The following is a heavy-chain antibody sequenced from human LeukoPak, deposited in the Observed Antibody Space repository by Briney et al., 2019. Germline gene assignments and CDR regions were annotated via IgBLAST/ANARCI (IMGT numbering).Heavy chain of an antibody. D-gene: IGHD2-8*01. CDR3: ARDPPAVSINTYA. CDR2: IGAYTGNT. CDR1: GYTFTKYG. V-gene: IGHV1-18*01. J-gene: IGHJ4*02. Sequence: ASVKVSCKASGYTFTKYGVSWVRQAPGQGLEWMGWIGAYTGNTNYVKKFQGRVTLTTDTSTSTAYMELKSLRSDDTAVYYCARDPPAVSINTYAWGQGTLVTVSS.